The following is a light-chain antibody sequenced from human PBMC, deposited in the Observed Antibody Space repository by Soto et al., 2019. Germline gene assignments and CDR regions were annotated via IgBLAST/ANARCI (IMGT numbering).Light chain of an antibody. Sequence: EIVMTQSPATLSVSPGERATLSCRASQSISSNLAWYQQKPGQAPRLLIYGASIRATGIPARFSGSGSGTKFTLTISSLQSEDFAVYYCQQYNNWPRTFGQGTKLEIK. CDR2: GAS. V-gene: IGKV3-15*01. CDR1: QSISSN. J-gene: IGKJ2*01. CDR3: QQYNNWPRT.